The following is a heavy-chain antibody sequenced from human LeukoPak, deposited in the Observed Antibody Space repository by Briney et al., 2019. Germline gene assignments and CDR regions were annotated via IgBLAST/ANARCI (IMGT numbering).Heavy chain of an antibody. J-gene: IGHJ4*02. V-gene: IGHV4-31*03. CDR2: IYYSGST. CDR1: GGSISSGGYY. CDR3: ARGPTIFGVVTLGFDY. D-gene: IGHD3-3*01. Sequence: SETLSLTCTVSGGSISSGGYYWSWIRQHPGKGLEWIGYIYYSGSTYYNPSLKSRVTISVDTSKNRFSLKLSSVTAADTAVYYCARGPTIFGVVTLGFDYWGQGTLVTVSS.